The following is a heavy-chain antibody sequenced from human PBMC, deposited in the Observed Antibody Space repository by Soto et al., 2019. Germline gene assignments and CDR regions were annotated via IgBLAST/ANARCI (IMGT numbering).Heavy chain of an antibody. J-gene: IGHJ6*01. D-gene: IGHD2-15*01. Sequence: PSETLSLTCAVYGGSISSDGYYWSWIRQHPEKGLEWIAYIYHSGSTYYHPSLKSRVTISVDTSKNQFSLKLSSVTAADTAVYYCARGTFLGYCSGGSCRNYYYGMDVWGQGTTVTVSS. V-gene: IGHV4-31*11. CDR3: ARGTFLGYCSGGSCRNYYYGMDV. CDR2: IYHSGST. CDR1: GGSISSDGYY.